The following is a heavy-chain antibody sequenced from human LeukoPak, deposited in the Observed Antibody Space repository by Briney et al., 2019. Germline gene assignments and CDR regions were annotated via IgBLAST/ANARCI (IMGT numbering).Heavy chain of an antibody. J-gene: IGHJ6*02. V-gene: IGHV4-61*02. CDR1: GGSISSGSYY. Sequence: SQTLSLTCTVSGGSISSGSYYWRWIRQPAGKVLEWIVRIYTSGSTNYNPSLKSRVTISVDTSKNQFSLKLSSVTAAGTAVYYCAREVVTGHYYYYYGMDVWGQGTTVTVSS. D-gene: IGHD4-23*01. CDR3: AREVVTGHYYYYYGMDV. CDR2: IYTSGST.